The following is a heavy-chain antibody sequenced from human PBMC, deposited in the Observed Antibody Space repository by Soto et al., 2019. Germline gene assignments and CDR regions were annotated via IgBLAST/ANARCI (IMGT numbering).Heavy chain of an antibody. CDR1: GFTLRSYS. CDR3: ARDNGGDWGVGAFDI. CDR2: MSSSSGTI. D-gene: IGHD2-21*02. J-gene: IGHJ3*02. Sequence: LRLSCAASGFTLRSYSMNWVRQAPGKGLEWVSYMSSSSGTIYYADSVKGRFTISRDNAKNSLYLEMKSLRAEDTAVYFCARDNGGDWGVGAFDIWGQGTMVTVSS. V-gene: IGHV3-48*01.